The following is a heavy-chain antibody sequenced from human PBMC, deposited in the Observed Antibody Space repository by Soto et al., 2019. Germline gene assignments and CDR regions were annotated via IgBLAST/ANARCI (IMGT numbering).Heavy chain of an antibody. CDR2: IYPGDSDT. J-gene: IGHJ6*02. V-gene: IGHV5-51*01. CDR1: GYSFTNYL. D-gene: IGHD6-19*01. CDR3: ARSRRGAYSSGWYSPSGYYNYGIDV. Sequence: PGESLKISCQGSGYSFTNYLIGWVRQMPGEGLEWMGIIYPGDSDTRFRPSFQGQVTISADKSISTAYLQWTSLKASDTAMYYCARSRRGAYSSGWYSPSGYYNYGIDVWGQGTKVTVSS.